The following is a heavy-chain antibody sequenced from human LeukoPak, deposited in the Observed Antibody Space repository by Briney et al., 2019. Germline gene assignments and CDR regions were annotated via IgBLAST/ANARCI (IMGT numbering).Heavy chain of an antibody. CDR2: IYTSGST. D-gene: IGHD3-22*01. J-gene: IGHJ5*02. CDR3: ARDTVDSSGYYLNWFDP. CDR1: GGSISSGSYY. Sequence: SETLSLTCTVSGGSISSGSYYWSWIRQPAGKGLEWIGRIYTSGSTNYNPSLKSRVTISVDTSKSQFSLKLSSVTAADTAVYYCARDTVDSSGYYLNWFDPWGQGTLVTVSS. V-gene: IGHV4-61*02.